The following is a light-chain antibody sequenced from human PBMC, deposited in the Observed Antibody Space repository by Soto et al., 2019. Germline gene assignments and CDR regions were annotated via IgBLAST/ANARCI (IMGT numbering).Light chain of an antibody. J-gene: IGKJ1*01. CDR3: QQYGSSGT. CDR1: QSISSNY. Sequence: IVMTQSPGTLSLSPGERATLSCRASQSISSNYLAWYQQKPGQSPRLLIYGASSRATGIPDRFSGRGSGTDFTLTISRLEPEDFAVYYCQQYGSSGTFGQGTKVDIK. V-gene: IGKV3-20*01. CDR2: GAS.